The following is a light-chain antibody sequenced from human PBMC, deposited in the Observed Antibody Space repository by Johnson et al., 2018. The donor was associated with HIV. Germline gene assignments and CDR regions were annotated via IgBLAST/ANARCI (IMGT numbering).Light chain of an antibody. V-gene: IGLV1-51*01. J-gene: IGLJ1*01. CDR1: SSNIGNNY. CDR3: GTWDSSLTSYV. Sequence: QSLFTQPPSVSAAPGQKVTISCSGSSSNIGNNYVSWYQQLPGTAPKLLIYDNNKRPSGIPGRFSGSKSGPSATLGITGLQTGDEADYYCGTWDSSLTSYVFGAGTKVTVL. CDR2: DNN.